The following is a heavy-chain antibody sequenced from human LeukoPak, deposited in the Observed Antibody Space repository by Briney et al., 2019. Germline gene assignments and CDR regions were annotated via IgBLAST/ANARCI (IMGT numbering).Heavy chain of an antibody. CDR1: GFTFNNYA. CDR3: GGPNPLLERPSAMDV. CDR2: IKQDGSEK. D-gene: IGHD6-25*01. Sequence: PGGSLRLSCAASGFTFNNYAMNLVGQAPGKGLEWVANIKQDGSEKHYVDSVKGRFTISRDNAKNSLYLQMNSLRSEDTAVYYCGGPNPLLERPSAMDVWGQGTTVTVSS. V-gene: IGHV3-7*03. J-gene: IGHJ6*02.